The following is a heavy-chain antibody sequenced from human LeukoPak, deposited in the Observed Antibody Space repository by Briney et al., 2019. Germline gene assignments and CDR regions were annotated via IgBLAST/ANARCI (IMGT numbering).Heavy chain of an antibody. CDR3: ARHRDTAMGTPYNWFDP. CDR1: GYSFTSYW. V-gene: IGHV5-51*01. D-gene: IGHD5-18*01. J-gene: IGHJ5*02. CDR2: IYPGDSDT. Sequence: GESLKISCKGSGYSFTSYWIGWVRQMPGKGLEWMGIIYPGDSDTRYSPSFQGQVTISADKSISTAYLQWSSLKASDTAMYYCARHRDTAMGTPYNWFDPWGQGTLVTVSS.